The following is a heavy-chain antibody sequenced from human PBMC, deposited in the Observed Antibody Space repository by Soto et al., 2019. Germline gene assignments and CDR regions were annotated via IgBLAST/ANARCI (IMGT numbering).Heavy chain of an antibody. CDR1: GYTFTSYD. D-gene: IGHD6-13*01. Sequence: QVQLVQSGAEVKKPGASVKVSCKASGYTFTSYDINWVRQATGQGLQWMGWMNPNSGNTGYAQKFQDRVTMTRNTSISTAYMELSSLRSEDTAVYYCARGKQLVHSFWYWGQGTLVTVSS. V-gene: IGHV1-8*01. J-gene: IGHJ4*02. CDR2: MNPNSGNT. CDR3: ARGKQLVHSFWY.